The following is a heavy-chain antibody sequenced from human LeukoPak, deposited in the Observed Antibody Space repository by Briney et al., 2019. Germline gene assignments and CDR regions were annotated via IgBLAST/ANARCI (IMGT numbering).Heavy chain of an antibody. CDR2: INTNTGNP. D-gene: IGHD1-26*01. CDR3: ARELSTVGPDNWFDP. J-gene: IGHJ5*02. V-gene: IGHV7-4-1*02. Sequence: ASVKVSCKASGYTFTSYAMNWVRQTPGQGLEWMGWINTNTGNPTYAQGFTGRFVFSLDTSVSTAYLQISSLKAEDTAVYYCARELSTVGPDNWFDPWGQGTLVTVSS. CDR1: GYTFTSYA.